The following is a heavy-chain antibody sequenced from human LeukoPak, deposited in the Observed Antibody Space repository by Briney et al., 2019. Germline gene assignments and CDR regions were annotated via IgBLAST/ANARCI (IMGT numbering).Heavy chain of an antibody. J-gene: IGHJ5*02. V-gene: IGHV4-61*02. CDR2: IYTSGST. CDR1: GGSISSGSYY. D-gene: IGHD3-22*01. Sequence: SQTLSLTCTVSGGSISSGSYYWSWIRQPAGTGLEWIGRIYTSGSTNYNPFLKSRVTISVDTSKNQFSLKLSSVTAADTAVYYCARDCYDSSGYYPPTTNWFDPWGQGTLVTVSS. CDR3: ARDCYDSSGYYPPTTNWFDP.